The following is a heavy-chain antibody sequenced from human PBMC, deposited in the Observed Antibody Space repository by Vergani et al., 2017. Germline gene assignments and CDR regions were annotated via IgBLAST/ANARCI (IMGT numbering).Heavy chain of an antibody. V-gene: IGHV3-23*01. D-gene: IGHD4-17*01. J-gene: IGHJ6*02. CDR1: GFTFSSYA. CDR3: AKGPMDDRDSDVNYYGMDV. Sequence: EVQLLESGGGLVQPGGSLRLSCAASGFTFSSYAMSWVRQAPGKGLEWVSAISGSGGSTYYADSVKGRFTISRDNSKNTLYLQMNSLRAEERAVYYCAKGPMDDRDSDVNYYGMDVWGQGTTVTVSS. CDR2: ISGSGGST.